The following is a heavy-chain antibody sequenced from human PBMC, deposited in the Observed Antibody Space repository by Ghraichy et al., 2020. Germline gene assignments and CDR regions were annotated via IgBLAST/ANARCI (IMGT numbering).Heavy chain of an antibody. CDR2: ISGSGGST. CDR3: AKRVREIMVVAATGWFDP. CDR1: GFTFSSYA. D-gene: IGHD2-15*01. Sequence: GGSLRLSCAASGFTFSSYAMSWVRQAPGKGLEWVSAISGSGGSTYYADSVKGRFTISRDNSKNTLYLQMNSLRAEDTAVYYCAKRVREIMVVAATGWFDPWGQGTLVTVSS. J-gene: IGHJ5*02. V-gene: IGHV3-23*01.